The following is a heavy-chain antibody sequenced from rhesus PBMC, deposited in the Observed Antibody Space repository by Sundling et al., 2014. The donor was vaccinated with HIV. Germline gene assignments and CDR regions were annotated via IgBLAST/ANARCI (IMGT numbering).Heavy chain of an antibody. CDR2: IYWDDDK. D-gene: IGHD1-26*01. CDR3: VRVRRKWDYVGLDS. J-gene: IGHJ6*01. CDR1: GFSLSTFGVA. Sequence: QVTLKESGPALVKPTQTLTLTCSFSGFSLSTFGVAVGWIRQPPGKTLEWLTHIYWDDDKRYSTSLKSRLTISKDTSKNQVLLTMTNMDPVDTATYYCVRVRRKWDYVGLDSWGQGSSSPSPQ. V-gene: IGHV2-174*02.